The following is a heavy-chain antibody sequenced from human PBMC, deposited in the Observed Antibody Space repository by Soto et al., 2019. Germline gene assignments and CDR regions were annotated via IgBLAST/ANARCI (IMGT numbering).Heavy chain of an antibody. Sequence: QVQLVQSGAEVKRPGSSGKVSCKTPGGTFSNDIITWVRQAPGQGLEWMGRIIPLLDTANYAEKFQCRVTMTTDKSTGTTYMELHSLRSEYMALYYSARDSPTGRTFSGYDAIGYWRQATLVTFSA. CDR2: IIPLLDTA. J-gene: IGHJ4*02. D-gene: IGHD5-12*01. CDR1: GGTFSNDI. V-gene: IGHV1-69*08. CDR3: ARDSPTGRTFSGYDAIGY.